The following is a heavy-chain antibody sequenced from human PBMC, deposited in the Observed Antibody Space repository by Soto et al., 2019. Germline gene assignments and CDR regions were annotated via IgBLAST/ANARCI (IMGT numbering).Heavy chain of an antibody. CDR2: IDWDDDK. Sequence: SGPTLVNPTQTLTLTCTFSGFSLSTSGMRVSWIRQPPGKALEWLARIDWDDDKFYSTSLKTRLTISKDASQNQVVLTMTNMDPVDKATHYCACYTVAGTKSFDYWGQGNLVTVPS. J-gene: IGHJ4*02. CDR3: ACYTVAGTKSFDY. D-gene: IGHD6-19*01. V-gene: IGHV2-70*04. CDR1: GFSLSTSGMR.